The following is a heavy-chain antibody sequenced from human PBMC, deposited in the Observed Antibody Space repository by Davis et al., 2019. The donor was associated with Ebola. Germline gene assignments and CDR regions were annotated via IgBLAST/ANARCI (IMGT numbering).Heavy chain of an antibody. J-gene: IGHJ4*02. CDR1: GFTFDDYP. V-gene: IGHV3-9*01. CDR2: ITWNSGGT. D-gene: IGHD5-18*01. CDR3: AKTRGYRLYYFEY. Sequence: SLKISCAASGFTFDDYPMYWVRQVAGKGLEWVSGITWNSGGTVYADSVKGRFTISRDNSKNFLYLQVNDLRPEDTALYFCAKTRGYRLYYFEYWGQGTLVTVSS.